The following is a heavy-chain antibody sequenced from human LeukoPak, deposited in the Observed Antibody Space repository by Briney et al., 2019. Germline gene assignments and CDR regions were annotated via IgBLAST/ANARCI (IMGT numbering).Heavy chain of an antibody. CDR2: TSGSGDNT. CDR3: AKGSYYDSSGSFYFDY. CDR1: GFTFSSYA. D-gene: IGHD3-22*01. Sequence: PGGSLRLSCAASGFTFSSYAMSWVRQAPGKGLEWVSGTSGSGDNTYYADSVKGWFTISRDSSKNTLYVQVNSLGTEDTAAYYCAKGSYYDSSGSFYFDYWGQGTLVTVSS. V-gene: IGHV3-23*01. J-gene: IGHJ4*02.